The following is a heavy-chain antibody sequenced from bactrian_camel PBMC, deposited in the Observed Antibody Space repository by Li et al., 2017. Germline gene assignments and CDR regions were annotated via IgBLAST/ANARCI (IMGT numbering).Heavy chain of an antibody. Sequence: DVQLVESGGGSVEAGGSLRLSCTSTPSGDTYKAYCLGWFRQVKGKEREGLAAIVSGGGQAYYAASVKGRFIISQDNAKNTLYLQLNSLKPEDTAMYYCAFEARFGCLLRVDSFRYWGQGTQVTVS. CDR3: AFEARFGCLLRVDSFRY. CDR1: GDTYKAYC. CDR2: IVSGGGQA. J-gene: IGHJ4*01. D-gene: IGHD1*01. V-gene: IGHV3S31*01.